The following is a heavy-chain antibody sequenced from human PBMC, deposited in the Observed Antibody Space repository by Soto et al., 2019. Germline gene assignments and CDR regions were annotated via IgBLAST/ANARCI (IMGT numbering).Heavy chain of an antibody. CDR3: ARQCGISAALMNWFDP. CDR1: GGSISSSSYY. J-gene: IGHJ5*02. Sequence: QMQLQESAPGLVKPSETLSLTCTVSGGSISSSSYYWAWIRQPPGKGLEWIGSIYYTGSTHYNTSLKSRVTLSIDTSKNQFSLKLSSVTAADTAMFYCARQCGISAALMNWFDPWGQGTLVTVSS. CDR2: IYYTGST. V-gene: IGHV4-39*01. D-gene: IGHD6-13*01.